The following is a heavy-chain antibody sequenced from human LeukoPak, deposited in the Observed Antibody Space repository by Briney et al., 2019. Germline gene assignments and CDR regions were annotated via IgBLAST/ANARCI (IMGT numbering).Heavy chain of an antibody. CDR2: IYYSGST. J-gene: IGHJ4*02. D-gene: IGHD2-15*01. CDR3: ARGGNVVAARTNFDY. V-gene: IGHV4-59*06. Sequence: PSETLSLTCTVSGGSISSYYWSWIRQHPGKGLEWIGYIYYSGSTYYNPSLKSRVTISVDTSKNQFSLKLSSVTAADTAVYYCARGGNVVAARTNFDYWGQGTLVTVSS. CDR1: GGSISSYY.